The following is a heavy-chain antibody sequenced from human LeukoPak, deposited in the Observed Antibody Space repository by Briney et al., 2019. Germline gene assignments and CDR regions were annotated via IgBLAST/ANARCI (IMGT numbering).Heavy chain of an antibody. CDR3: ARVDRYDSFDY. CDR1: GYTFTSYA. CDR2: INAGNGNT. Sequence: ASVRVSCKASGYTFTSYAMHWVRQAPGQRLEWMGWINAGNGNTKYSQKFQGRVTITRNTSISTAYMELSSLRSEDTAVYYCARVDRYDSFDYWGQGTLVTVSS. J-gene: IGHJ4*02. V-gene: IGHV1-3*01. D-gene: IGHD5-12*01.